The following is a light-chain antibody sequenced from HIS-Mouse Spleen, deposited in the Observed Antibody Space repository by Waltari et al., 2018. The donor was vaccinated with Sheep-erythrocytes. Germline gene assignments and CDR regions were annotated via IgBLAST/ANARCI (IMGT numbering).Light chain of an antibody. Sequence: QSALTQPRSVSGSPGQSVTISCTGTSSDVGGYNNVSWYQHHPGKAPNLMIYDVSKRPSGVPYRFSGSKSGNTASLTISGLQAEDEADYYCCSYAGSYTWVFGGGTKLTVL. V-gene: IGLV2-11*01. CDR1: SSDVGGYNN. CDR3: CSYAGSYTWV. J-gene: IGLJ3*02. CDR2: DVS.